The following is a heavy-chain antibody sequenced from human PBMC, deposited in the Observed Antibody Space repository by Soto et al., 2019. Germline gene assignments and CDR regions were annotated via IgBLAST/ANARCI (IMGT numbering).Heavy chain of an antibody. Sequence: SQPLSVTSTVSGGSIGSSSYYRSWIRKPPGKGLEWIGSIYYSGSTYYNPSLKSRVTISVDTSKNQFSLKLSSVTAADTAVYYCARQIAVSSGYSYYYYCGMDVWRQGSTVTVTS. CDR3: ARQIAVSSGYSYYYYCGMDV. D-gene: IGHD3-22*01. J-gene: IGHJ6*02. CDR1: GGSIGSSSYY. CDR2: IYYSGST. V-gene: IGHV4-39*01.